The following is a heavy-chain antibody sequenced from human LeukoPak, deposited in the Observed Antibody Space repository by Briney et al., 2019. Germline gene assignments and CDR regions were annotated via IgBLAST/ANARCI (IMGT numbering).Heavy chain of an antibody. D-gene: IGHD2-15*01. CDR2: ISSSSSYI. CDR3: ARQFGYRSGGSCITYYYMDV. CDR1: GFTFSSYS. Sequence: PGGSLRLSCAASGFTFSSYSMNWVRQATGKGLEWVSSISSSSSYIYYADSVKGRFTISRDNAKNSLYLQMNSLRAEDTAVCYCARQFGYRSGGSCITYYYMDVWGKGTTVTISS. J-gene: IGHJ6*03. V-gene: IGHV3-21*01.